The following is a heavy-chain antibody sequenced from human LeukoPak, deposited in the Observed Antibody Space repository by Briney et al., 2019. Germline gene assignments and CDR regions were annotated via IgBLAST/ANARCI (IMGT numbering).Heavy chain of an antibody. Sequence: PGGSLRLSCAAPGFTFSSYWMSWARQAPGKGLEWVAKIKQDGSEKYYVDSVKGRFTISRDNAKNSLYLQMNSLRAEDTAVYYCAREYSGYNTHYYYYYMDVWGKGTTVTVSS. CDR1: GFTFSSYW. J-gene: IGHJ6*03. V-gene: IGHV3-7*01. CDR2: IKQDGSEK. D-gene: IGHD5-12*01. CDR3: AREYSGYNTHYYYYYMDV.